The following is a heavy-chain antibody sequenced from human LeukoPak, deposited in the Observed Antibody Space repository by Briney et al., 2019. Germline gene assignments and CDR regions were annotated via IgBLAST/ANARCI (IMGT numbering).Heavy chain of an antibody. J-gene: IGHJ6*03. CDR2: MNPNSGNT. Sequence: ASVKVSCKASGYTFTSYDINWVRQATGQGLEWMGWMNPNSGNTGYAQKFQGRVTMTRNTSISTAYMELSSLRSEDTAVYYCARTPSSSWYADYYYMDVWGKGTTVTVSS. CDR3: ARTPSSSWYADYYYMDV. CDR1: GYTFTSYD. D-gene: IGHD6-13*01. V-gene: IGHV1-8*01.